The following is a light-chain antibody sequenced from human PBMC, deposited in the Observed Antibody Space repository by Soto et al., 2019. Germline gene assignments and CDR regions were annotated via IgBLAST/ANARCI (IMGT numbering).Light chain of an antibody. CDR2: DVS. J-gene: IGLJ2*01. CDR1: SSDVGAYNY. Sequence: QSALTQPASVSGSPGQSITISCTGTSSDVGAYNYVSWYQQHPGKAPKLMIYDVSNRPSGVSNRFSGSKSDNTASLTISGLQAEDEANYYCSSYTISSVVFGGGTKVTVL. V-gene: IGLV2-14*01. CDR3: SSYTISSVV.